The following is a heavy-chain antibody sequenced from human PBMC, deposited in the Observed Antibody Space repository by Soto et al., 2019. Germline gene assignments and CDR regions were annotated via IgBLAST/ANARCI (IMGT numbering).Heavy chain of an antibody. CDR3: THIRAIFGEVLSAGGMDV. CDR2: IYWNDDK. J-gene: IGHJ6*02. CDR1: GFALSTSGVG. V-gene: IGHV2-5*01. Sequence: QITLKESGQTLVKPTETLTLTCTFSGFALSTSGVGVAWIREPPGKALEWVALIYWNDDKRYRPSLKSRLTITKETSKHQVVLRMTNMCPADTGTYYCTHIRAIFGEVLSAGGMDVWGPGTTVTVSS. D-gene: IGHD3-3*01.